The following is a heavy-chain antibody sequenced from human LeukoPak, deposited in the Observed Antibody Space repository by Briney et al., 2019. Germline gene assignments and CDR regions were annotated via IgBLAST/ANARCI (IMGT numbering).Heavy chain of an antibody. Sequence: SETLSLTCTVSGGSISSSSYYWGWIRQPPGKGLEWIGSIYYSGSTYYTPSLKSRVTISVDTSKNQFSLKLSSVTAADTAVYYCARRDSGSYYDAFDIWGQGTMVTVSS. J-gene: IGHJ3*02. CDR1: GGSISSSSYY. V-gene: IGHV4-39*01. CDR2: IYYSGST. CDR3: ARRDSGSYYDAFDI. D-gene: IGHD1-26*01.